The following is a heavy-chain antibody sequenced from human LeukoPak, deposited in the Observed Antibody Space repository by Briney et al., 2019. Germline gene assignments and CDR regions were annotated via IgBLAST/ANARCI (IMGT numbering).Heavy chain of an antibody. CDR2: TYYRSKWYN. CDR1: GDSVSGNSPT. Sequence: SQTLSLTCAISGDSVSGNSPTWNWIRQSPSRGLEWLGRTYYRSKWYNDYAVSVKSRITINPDTSKNQFSLHLNSVTPEDTAVYYCARGHYAIGFGYWGQGTLVTVSS. J-gene: IGHJ4*02. CDR3: ARGHYAIGFGY. D-gene: IGHD2-21*01. V-gene: IGHV6-1*01.